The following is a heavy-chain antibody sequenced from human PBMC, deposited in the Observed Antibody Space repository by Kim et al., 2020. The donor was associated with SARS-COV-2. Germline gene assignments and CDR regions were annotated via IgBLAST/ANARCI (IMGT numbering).Heavy chain of an antibody. CDR2: ISSDGTDT. J-gene: IGHJ5*02. Sequence: GGSLRLSCVASGFTFLNYDMHWVRQAPGKGLEWVAVISSDGTDTNYADSVRGRFTITRENTKNTLYLQMDDLKIEDAGLYYCARGTFGYLPVHCNNGDGDALPRTWGQGTLVTVSP. CDR1: GFTFLNYD. D-gene: IGHD2-8*01. V-gene: IGHV3-30*03. CDR3: ARGTFGYLPVHCNNGDGDALPRT.